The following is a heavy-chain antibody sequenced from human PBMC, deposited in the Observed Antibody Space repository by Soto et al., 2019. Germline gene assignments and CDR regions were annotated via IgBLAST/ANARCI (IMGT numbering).Heavy chain of an antibody. Sequence: EVQLLESGGGLVQPGGSRRLSCAASGFTFSSYAMAWVRQAPGTGLDWVSVIDGSGGDTSFADSVKGRFSISRDNSKNMLYLHMNSLRAEDTATYYCAKEMVAAAYVETSPFDLWGQGTLVTVSS. CDR1: GFTFSSYA. V-gene: IGHV3-23*01. D-gene: IGHD2-15*01. J-gene: IGHJ4*02. CDR3: AKEMVAAAYVETSPFDL. CDR2: IDGSGGDT.